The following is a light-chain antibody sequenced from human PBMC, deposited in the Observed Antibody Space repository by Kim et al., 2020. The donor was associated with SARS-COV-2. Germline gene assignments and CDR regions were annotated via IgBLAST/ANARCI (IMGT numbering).Light chain of an antibody. CDR3: QSYDDNTEGV. Sequence: NFMLTQPHSVSESPGETVTISCTRSSGSVASSFVQWYQQRPGSSHTTVIYEDNQRPSGVPDRFSGSIDTSSNSASLTISGLKTEDEADYYCQSYDDNTEGVFGGGTQLTVL. CDR2: EDN. J-gene: IGLJ3*02. V-gene: IGLV6-57*01. CDR1: SGSVASSF.